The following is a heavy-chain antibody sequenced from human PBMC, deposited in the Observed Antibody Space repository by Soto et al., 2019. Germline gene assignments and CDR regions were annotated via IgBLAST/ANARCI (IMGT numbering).Heavy chain of an antibody. CDR1: GYSFTSYW. CDR2: IYPGDSDT. J-gene: IGHJ6*03. D-gene: IGHD6-19*01. Sequence: GESLKISCKGSGYSFTSYWIGWVRQVPGKGLEWMGIIYPGDSDTRYSPSFQGQVTISADKSISTAYLQWSSLKASDTAMYYCASSPVAGNYYYYMDVWGKGTTVTVSS. V-gene: IGHV5-51*01. CDR3: ASSPVAGNYYYYMDV.